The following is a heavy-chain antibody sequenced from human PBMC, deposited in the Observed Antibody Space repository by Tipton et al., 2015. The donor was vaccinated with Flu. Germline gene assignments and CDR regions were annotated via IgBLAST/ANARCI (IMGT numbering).Heavy chain of an antibody. Sequence: QMQLVQSGAEVKKPGASVKVSCKASGYTFTGYYMHWVRQAPGQGLEWMGRINPNSGGTNYAQKFQGRVTMTRDTSISTAYMELSRLRSDDSAVYYCARDRGWGGYRYGPGRSSYGMDVSGPGTTVPVSS. J-gene: IGHJ6*02. D-gene: IGHD5-18*01. CDR2: INPNSGGT. CDR1: GYTFTGYY. V-gene: IGHV1-2*06. CDR3: ARDRGWGGYRYGPGRSSYGMDV.